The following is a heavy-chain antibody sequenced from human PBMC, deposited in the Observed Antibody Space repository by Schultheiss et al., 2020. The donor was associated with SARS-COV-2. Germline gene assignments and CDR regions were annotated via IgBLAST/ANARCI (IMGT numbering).Heavy chain of an antibody. CDR2: IIPIFGTA. V-gene: IGHV1-69*13. CDR3: ARDGARRDDFWSGYYKA. J-gene: IGHJ5*02. D-gene: IGHD3-3*01. Sequence: SVKVSCKASGYTFTGYYMHWVRQAPGQGLEWMGGIIPIFGTANYAQKFQGRVTITADESTSTAYMELRSLRSDDTAVYYCARDGARRDDFWSGYYKAWGQGTLVTVSS. CDR1: GYTFTGYY.